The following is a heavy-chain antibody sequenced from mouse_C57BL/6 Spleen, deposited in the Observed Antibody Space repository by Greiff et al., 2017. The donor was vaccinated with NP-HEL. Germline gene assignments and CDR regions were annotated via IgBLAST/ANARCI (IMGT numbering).Heavy chain of an antibody. D-gene: IGHD1-1*01. CDR2: IWRGGST. Sequence: QVQLQQSGPGLVQPSQSLTITCTVSGFSLTSYGVHWVRQSPGKGLEWLGVIWRGGSTDYNAAFMSRLSITKDNSKSQVFFKMNSLQADDTAIYYCAKGCYGSSPAWFAYWGQGTLVTVSA. CDR3: AKGCYGSSPAWFAY. J-gene: IGHJ3*01. V-gene: IGHV2-5*01. CDR1: GFSLTSYG.